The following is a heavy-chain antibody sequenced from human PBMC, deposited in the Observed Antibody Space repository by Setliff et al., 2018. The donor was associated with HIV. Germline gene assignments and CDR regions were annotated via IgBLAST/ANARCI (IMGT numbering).Heavy chain of an antibody. D-gene: IGHD2-2*01. Sequence: PGGSLRLSCAVSGFTFSIYNMNWVRQAPGKGLEWVSYISSGGSTRYYADSVKGRFTISRDNSKNTLYLQMNSLRAEDTAVYYCASSPNIVVVPAALDPWGQGTLVTVSS. CDR1: GFTFSIYN. CDR2: ISSGGSTR. J-gene: IGHJ5*02. V-gene: IGHV3-48*01. CDR3: ASSPNIVVVPAALDP.